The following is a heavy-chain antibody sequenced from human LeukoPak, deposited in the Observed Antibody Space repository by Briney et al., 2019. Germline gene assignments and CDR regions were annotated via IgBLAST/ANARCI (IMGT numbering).Heavy chain of an antibody. D-gene: IGHD2-2*01. CDR1: GGTFSSYA. Sequence: ASVKVSCKASGGTFSSYAISWVRQAPGQGLEWMGWISPNSGGTNYAQKFQGWVTMTRDTSISTAYMELSRLRSDDTAVYYCARGVLPAAMRGVGDAFDIWGQGTMVTVSS. V-gene: IGHV1-2*04. CDR2: ISPNSGGT. J-gene: IGHJ3*02. CDR3: ARGVLPAAMRGVGDAFDI.